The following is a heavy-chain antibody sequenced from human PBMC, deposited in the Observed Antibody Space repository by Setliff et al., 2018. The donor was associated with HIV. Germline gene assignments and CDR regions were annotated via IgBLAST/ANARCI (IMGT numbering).Heavy chain of an antibody. D-gene: IGHD4-17*01. V-gene: IGHV1-18*01. Sequence: ASVKVSCKASVYPFSGYGISWVRQAPGQGLEWMGRISAYSGDTNYARKFQGRLTMTTDTSTSTAYMELRSLRSDDTAMYYCARPGGSYGDYGWYLRFWGQGTLVTVSS. CDR2: ISAYSGDT. CDR3: ARPGGSYGDYGWYLRF. CDR1: VYPFSGYG. J-gene: IGHJ4*02.